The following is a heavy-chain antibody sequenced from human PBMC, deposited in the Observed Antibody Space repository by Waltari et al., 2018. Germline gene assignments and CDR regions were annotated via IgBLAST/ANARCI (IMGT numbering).Heavy chain of an antibody. CDR2: TYYRSKWYN. J-gene: IGHJ4*02. CDR1: GDSISSNGVA. CDR3: ARGRNSGFDY. D-gene: IGHD2-15*01. Sequence: QVQLQQSGPELVKPSQTLSLTCDISGDSISSNGVAWNWIRQSPSRGLEWLGRTYYRSKWYNDYAVSVKSRITINPDTSKNQFSLQLNSVTPDDTALYYCARGRNSGFDYRGQGTLVTVSS. V-gene: IGHV6-1*01.